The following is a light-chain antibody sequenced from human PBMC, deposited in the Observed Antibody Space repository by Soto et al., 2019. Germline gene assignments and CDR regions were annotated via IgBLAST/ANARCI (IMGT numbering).Light chain of an antibody. J-gene: IGLJ1*01. CDR3: CSYAGSYTYV. V-gene: IGLV2-11*01. CDR1: SSDVGGYTY. Sequence: QSVLTQPRSVSGSPGQSVTISCTGTSSDVGGYTYVSWYQQHPGKAPKLIIYDVTERPSGVPARFSGSKSGNTASLTISGLQAEEEADYYCCSYAGSYTYVFGTGTKVPVL. CDR2: DVT.